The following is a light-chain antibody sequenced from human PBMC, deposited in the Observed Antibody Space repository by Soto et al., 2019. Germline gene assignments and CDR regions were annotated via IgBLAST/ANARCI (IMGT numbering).Light chain of an antibody. V-gene: IGLV9-49*01. J-gene: IGLJ1*01. CDR3: GGDHATWSSFVYV. Sequence: QSVLTQPPSASASLGASVTLTCTLSSGHSNYKVDWYQQRPGKGPRFVMRVGAGGIVGSKGDGFPHRFSVLGSGLNRYLTNQNIQEEDESDYHRGGDHATWSSFVYVFGPRTKLTVL. CDR1: SGHSNYK. CDR2: VGAGGIVG.